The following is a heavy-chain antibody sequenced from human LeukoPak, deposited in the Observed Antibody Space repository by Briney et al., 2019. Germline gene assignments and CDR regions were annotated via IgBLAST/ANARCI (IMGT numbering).Heavy chain of an antibody. CDR3: ARGGARDGYNSPHFDY. V-gene: IGHV1-2*02. J-gene: IGHJ4*02. D-gene: IGHD5-24*01. CDR1: GYTFTGYY. CDR2: INPNSGGT. Sequence: GASVKVSCKASGYTFTGYYMHWVRQAPGQGPEWMGWINPNSGGTNYAQKFQGRVTMTRDTSISTAYMELSRLISDDAAVYYCARGGARDGYNSPHFDYWGQGTLVTVSS.